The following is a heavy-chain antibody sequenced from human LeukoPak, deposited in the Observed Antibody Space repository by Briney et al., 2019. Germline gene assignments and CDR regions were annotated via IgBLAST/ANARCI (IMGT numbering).Heavy chain of an antibody. CDR1: GYTFTCYF. CDR3: ARVYGSGNYWGWFDS. J-gene: IGHJ5*01. Sequence: ASVKVSCNASGYTFTCYFIHWVRQAPGQGLEWMGWINPNSGATDYAQKFQGRITMTRDTSSNTAYMELSRLKSDATAVYYCARVYGSGNYWGWFDSWGQGTLVTVSS. CDR2: INPNSGAT. V-gene: IGHV1-2*02. D-gene: IGHD3-10*01.